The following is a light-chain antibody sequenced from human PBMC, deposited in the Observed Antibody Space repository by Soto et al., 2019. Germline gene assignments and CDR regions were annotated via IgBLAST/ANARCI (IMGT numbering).Light chain of an antibody. V-gene: IGKV3-20*01. CDR3: QQYGSSVLT. Sequence: EIVLTQSPDTLSLSPGERATLSCRASQSVSTNSLAWYQQKPGQAPRPLIYGASRRATGTPDRFSGSGSGTDFTLIISRLEPEDFAVYYCQQYGSSVLTFGGGTKVEIK. CDR2: GAS. J-gene: IGKJ4*01. CDR1: QSVSTNS.